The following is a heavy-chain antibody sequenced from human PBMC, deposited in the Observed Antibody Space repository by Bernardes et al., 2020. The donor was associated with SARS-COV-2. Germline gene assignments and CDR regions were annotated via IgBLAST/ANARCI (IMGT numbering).Heavy chain of an antibody. Sequence: ASVKVSCKVSGYTLTELSMHWVRQAPGKGLEWMGGFDPEDGETIYAQKFQGRVTMTEDTSTDTAYMELSSLRSEDTAVYYCAKDRLWLQSEDPLEYRGQGTLVTVSS. D-gene: IGHD5-12*01. J-gene: IGHJ4*02. CDR3: AKDRLWLQSEDPLEY. V-gene: IGHV1-24*01. CDR2: FDPEDGET. CDR1: GYTLTELS.